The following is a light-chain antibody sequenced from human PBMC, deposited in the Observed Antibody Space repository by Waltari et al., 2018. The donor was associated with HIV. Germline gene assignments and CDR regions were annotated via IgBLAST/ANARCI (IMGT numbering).Light chain of an antibody. CDR1: SSNIGSSY. CDR2: RNN. J-gene: IGLJ3*02. Sequence: QSVLTQPPPAPGTPGQRATISCSGSSSNIGSSYVDWYQQLPGTAPKLLMYRNNQRPSGVPDRFSGSKSGTSASLAISGLRSEDEADYYCATWDDSLSGLWVFGGGTKLTVL. CDR3: ATWDDSLSGLWV. V-gene: IGLV1-47*01.